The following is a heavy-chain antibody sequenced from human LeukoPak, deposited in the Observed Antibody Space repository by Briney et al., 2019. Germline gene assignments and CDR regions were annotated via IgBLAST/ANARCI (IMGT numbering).Heavy chain of an antibody. Sequence: SETLSLTCTVSGGSISSGSYYWSWIRQPAGKGLEWIGRIYTSGSTNYNPSLKSRVTISVDTSKNQFSLKLSSVTAAYTAVYYCARDQKGPFDYWGQGTLVTVSS. J-gene: IGHJ4*02. V-gene: IGHV4-61*02. CDR3: ARDQKGPFDY. CDR1: GGSISSGSYY. CDR2: IYTSGST.